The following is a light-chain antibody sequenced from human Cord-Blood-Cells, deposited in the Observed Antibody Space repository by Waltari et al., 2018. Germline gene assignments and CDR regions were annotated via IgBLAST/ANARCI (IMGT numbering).Light chain of an antibody. Sequence: DIQMTQSPSSLSASVGDRVTITCRASKSISSYLNWYQKKPGKAPKLLIYAASSLQSGVPSRFSGSGSGTDFTLPISSLQPVDFATYYCQQSYSTPLPFGGGTKVEIK. CDR2: AAS. V-gene: IGKV1-39*01. CDR3: QQSYSTPLP. CDR1: KSISSY. J-gene: IGKJ4*01.